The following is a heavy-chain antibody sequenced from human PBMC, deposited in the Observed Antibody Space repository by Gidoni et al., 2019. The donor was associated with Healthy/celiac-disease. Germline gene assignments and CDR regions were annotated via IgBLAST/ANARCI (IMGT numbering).Heavy chain of an antibody. Sequence: QVQLQESGPGLVKPSETLSLTCAVSGYSISSGYYWGWIRQPPGKGLEWIGSIYHSGSTYYNPSLKSRVTISVDTSKNQFSLKLSSVTAADTAVYYCARVTADDYGDYWGQGTLVTVSS. D-gene: IGHD5-18*01. CDR1: GYSISSGYY. J-gene: IGHJ4*02. V-gene: IGHV4-38-2*01. CDR2: IYHSGST. CDR3: ARVTADDYGDY.